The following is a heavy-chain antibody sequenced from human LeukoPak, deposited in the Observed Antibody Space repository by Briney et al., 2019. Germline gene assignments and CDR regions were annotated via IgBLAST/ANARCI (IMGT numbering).Heavy chain of an antibody. CDR1: GGTFSSYA. Sequence: SVKVSCKASGGTFSSYAISWVRQAPGQGLEWMGGIIPIFGTASYAQKFQGRVTITTDESTSTAYMELSSLRSEDTAVYYCARNTRYGDYFDYWGQGTLVTVSS. CDR3: ARNTRYGDYFDY. V-gene: IGHV1-69*05. D-gene: IGHD4-17*01. CDR2: IIPIFGTA. J-gene: IGHJ4*02.